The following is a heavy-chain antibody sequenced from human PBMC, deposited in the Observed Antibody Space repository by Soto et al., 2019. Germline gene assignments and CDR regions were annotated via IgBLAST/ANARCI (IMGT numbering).Heavy chain of an antibody. Sequence: SETLSLTCTVSGGSISSYYWSWIRQPPGKGLEWIGYIYYSGSTNYNPSLKSRVTISVDTSKNQFSLKLSSVTAADTAVYYCASLSSIAARQAPDYWGQGTLVTVSS. V-gene: IGHV4-59*01. CDR2: IYYSGST. CDR3: ASLSSIAARQAPDY. J-gene: IGHJ4*02. CDR1: GGSISSYY. D-gene: IGHD6-6*01.